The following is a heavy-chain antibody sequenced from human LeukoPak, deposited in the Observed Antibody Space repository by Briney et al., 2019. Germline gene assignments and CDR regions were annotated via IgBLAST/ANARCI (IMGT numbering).Heavy chain of an antibody. V-gene: IGHV4-34*01. CDR1: GGSFSGYY. CDR2: INHSGST. J-gene: IGHJ4*02. CDR3: ARPRLSSGYYYL. Sequence: PETLSLTCAVYGGSFSGYYWSWIRQPPGKGLEWIGEINHSGSTNYNPSLKSRVTISVDTSKNQFSLKLSSVTAADTAVYYCARPRLSSGYYYLWGQGTLVTVSS. D-gene: IGHD3-22*01.